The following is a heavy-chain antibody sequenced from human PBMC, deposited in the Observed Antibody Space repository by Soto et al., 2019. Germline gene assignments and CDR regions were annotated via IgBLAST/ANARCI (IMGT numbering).Heavy chain of an antibody. CDR2: IIPIFGTA. D-gene: IGHD2-2*01. J-gene: IGHJ6*02. CDR1: GGTFSSYA. Sequence: QVQLVQSGAEVKERGSSVKVSCKASGGTFSSYAISWVRQAPGQGLEWMGGIIPIFGTANYAQKFQGRVTITADESTSTAYMELRSLRSDDTAVYYCARTVPAAGYYYGRDVWGQGTTVTVSS. CDR3: ARTVPAAGYYYGRDV. V-gene: IGHV1-69*12.